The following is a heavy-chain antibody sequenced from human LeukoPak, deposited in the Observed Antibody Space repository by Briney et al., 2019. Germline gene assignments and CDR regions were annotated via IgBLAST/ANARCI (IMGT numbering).Heavy chain of an antibody. CDR1: GGSISSSSYY. J-gene: IGHJ4*02. V-gene: IGHV4-39*07. D-gene: IGHD3-22*01. CDR2: IYYSGST. CDR3: ASTTNEYYYDSSGYHMGDY. Sequence: SETLSLTCTVSGGSISSSSYYWGWIRQPPGKGLEWIGSIYYSGSTYYNPSLKSRVTISVDTSKNQFSLKLSSVTAADTAVYYCASTTNEYYYDSSGYHMGDYWGQGTLVTVSS.